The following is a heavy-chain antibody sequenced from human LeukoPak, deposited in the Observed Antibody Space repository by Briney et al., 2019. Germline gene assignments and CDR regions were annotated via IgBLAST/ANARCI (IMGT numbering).Heavy chain of an antibody. D-gene: IGHD2-2*01. J-gene: IGHJ5*02. CDR1: GGTFSSYA. CDR3: ARILGYCSNTSCGNWFDP. CDR2: IIPILGIA. Sequence: SVKVSCKASGGTFSSYAISWVRQAPGQGLEWMGRIIPILGIANYAQKFQGRVTITADKSTSTAYMELSSLRSEDTAVYYCARILGYCSNTSCGNWFDPWGQGTLVTVSS. V-gene: IGHV1-69*04.